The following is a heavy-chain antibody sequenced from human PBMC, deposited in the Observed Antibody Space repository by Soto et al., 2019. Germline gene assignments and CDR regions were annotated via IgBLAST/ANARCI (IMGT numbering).Heavy chain of an antibody. CDR3: AKDAGSVCSGGSCYFQALDS. CDR1: GFTFSNYA. CDR2: ISVSAGST. D-gene: IGHD2-15*01. J-gene: IGHJ4*02. Sequence: EVQLLESGGGLVQPGGSLRLSCAASGFTFSNYAMSWVRQAPGKGLEWVSGISVSAGSTYYADSVKGRFTISRDNSKNTLYVQMNSLRVDDTAVYYCAKDAGSVCSGGSCYFQALDSWGQGPLVTVSS. V-gene: IGHV3-23*01.